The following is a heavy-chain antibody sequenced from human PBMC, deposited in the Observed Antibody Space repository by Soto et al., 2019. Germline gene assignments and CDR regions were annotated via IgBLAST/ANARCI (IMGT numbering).Heavy chain of an antibody. CDR2: IYRSGST. V-gene: IGHV4-31*03. CDR1: GGSISSGGYY. J-gene: IGHJ4*02. D-gene: IGHD3-22*01. Sequence: PSETLSLTCTVSGGSISSGGYYWSWIRQHPGKGLEWIGYIYRSGSTYYNPSLKSRVTISVDTSKNQFSLKLSSVTAADTAVYYCARDRSYYDSSGYYYVLDYWGQGTLVTVSS. CDR3: ARDRSYYDSSGYYYVLDY.